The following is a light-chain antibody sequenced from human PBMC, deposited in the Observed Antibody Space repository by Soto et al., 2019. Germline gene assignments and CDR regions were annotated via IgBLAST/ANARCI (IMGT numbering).Light chain of an antibody. J-gene: IGKJ1*01. CDR1: RDVGSD. Sequence: QMTQSPSSLSASVGEKIIITCRASRDVGSDVSWYQQKPGQAPKLLIYAASNLYTGVPSRFRGSRSGTEFTLTISSLQPEDFESYYCLQDYGDSWTFGQGTKVDIK. CDR3: LQDYGDSWT. V-gene: IGKV1-6*01. CDR2: AAS.